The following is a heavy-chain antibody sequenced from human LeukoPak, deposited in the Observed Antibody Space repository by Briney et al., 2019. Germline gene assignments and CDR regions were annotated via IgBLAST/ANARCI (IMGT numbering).Heavy chain of an antibody. CDR1: GYTFTSYY. CDR2: INPSGGST. D-gene: IGHD1-26*01. V-gene: IGHV1-46*01. J-gene: IGHJ6*03. CDR3: ARDGYSGSYYRLYYFFMDV. Sequence: ASVKVSCKASGYTFTSYYMHWVRQAPGQGLEWMGIINPSGGSTSYAQKFQGRVTMTRDMSTSTVYMELSSLRSEDTAVYYCARDGYSGSYYRLYYFFMDVWGKGTTVTVSS.